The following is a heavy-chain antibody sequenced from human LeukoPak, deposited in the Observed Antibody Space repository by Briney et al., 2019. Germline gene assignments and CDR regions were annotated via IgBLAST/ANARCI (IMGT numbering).Heavy chain of an antibody. Sequence: SETLSLTCTVSGGSLRGDNYSWPWFRQPPGRGLEWIGNIHHSGSTNYNPSLKSRVTISVDTSKNQFSLRLSSVTAADMAMYYCALNGDSWGQGNLVTVSS. V-gene: IGHV4-61*01. J-gene: IGHJ4*02. CDR1: GGSLRGDNYS. D-gene: IGHD2-8*01. CDR3: ALNGDS. CDR2: IHHSGST.